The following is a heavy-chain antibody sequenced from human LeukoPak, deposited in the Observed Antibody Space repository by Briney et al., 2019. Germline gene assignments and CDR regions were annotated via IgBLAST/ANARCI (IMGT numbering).Heavy chain of an antibody. CDR2: ISSSSSTI. CDR1: GFSFSSYS. D-gene: IGHD3-10*01. CDR3: ARDEDGSGSYYNG. Sequence: GGSLRLSCAASGFSFSSYSMNWVRQAPGKGLEWVSYISSSSSTIYYADSVKGRLTISRDNAKNSLYLQMNSLRAEDTAVYYCARDEDGSGSYYNGWGQGTLVTVSS. V-gene: IGHV3-48*04. J-gene: IGHJ4*02.